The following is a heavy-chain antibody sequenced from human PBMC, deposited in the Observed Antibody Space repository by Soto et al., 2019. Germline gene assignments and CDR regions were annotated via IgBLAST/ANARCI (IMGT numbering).Heavy chain of an antibody. J-gene: IGHJ4*02. D-gene: IGHD3-22*01. Sequence: QVQLQESGPGLVKPSQTLSLSCTVSGDSISSPHYYWTWVRQPPGKGLEWVGYIYYTGNNFYNPALQSRIAMSVDPSTNQFSLNLASVTAADTAVYYCAREPKQNYDTSTSNGGFDSWGPGTLVTVSS. V-gene: IGHV4-30-4*01. CDR2: IYYTGNN. CDR3: AREPKQNYDTSTSNGGFDS. CDR1: GDSISSPHYY.